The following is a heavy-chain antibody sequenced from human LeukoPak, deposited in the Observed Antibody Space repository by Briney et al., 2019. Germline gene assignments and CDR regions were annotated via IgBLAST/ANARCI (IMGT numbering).Heavy chain of an antibody. CDR1: RGSISSYY. J-gene: IGHJ4*02. CDR3: ARVHSYDSSGYYYYFDY. V-gene: IGHV4-59*01. Sequence: SETLSLTCIVSRGSISSYYWSWIRQPPGKGLEWIGFMSYSWSTNYSPSLKSRVTISLDTSKNQFSLRLSSVTAADTAVYYCARVHSYDSSGYYYYFDYWGQGTLVTVSS. D-gene: IGHD3-22*01. CDR2: MSYSWST.